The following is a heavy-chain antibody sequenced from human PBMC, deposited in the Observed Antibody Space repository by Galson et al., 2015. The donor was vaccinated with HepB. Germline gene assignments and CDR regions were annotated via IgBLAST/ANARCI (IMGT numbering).Heavy chain of an antibody. D-gene: IGHD3-16*01. V-gene: IGHV1-58*01. CDR2: IVVDSGHT. J-gene: IGHJ4*02. CDR3: AADDMQLGH. Sequence: SVKVSCKASGFTFSTSAVQWVRQARGQRLGWIGWIVVDSGHTKYAQKFQDRITITRDMSTSTAYMELRRLSSDDTAFYYCAADDMQLGHWGQGTPVTVSS. CDR1: GFTFSTSA.